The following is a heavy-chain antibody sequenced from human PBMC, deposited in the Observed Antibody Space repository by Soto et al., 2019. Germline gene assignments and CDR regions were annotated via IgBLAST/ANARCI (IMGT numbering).Heavy chain of an antibody. Sequence: QEQLVESGGGVVQPGRSLRLSCAASGFALTPYAMHWVRQAPGKGLEWVAIISYDGSYRSYGDSVKGQFTISRNNSETSLYLRMDTLRSEDAAVYYCARDWDGGSGSYLWKFDLWGRGTLVTVSS. D-gene: IGHD2-15*01. CDR2: ISYDGSYR. CDR1: GFALTPYA. CDR3: ARDWDGGSGSYLWKFDL. J-gene: IGHJ2*01. V-gene: IGHV3-30-3*01.